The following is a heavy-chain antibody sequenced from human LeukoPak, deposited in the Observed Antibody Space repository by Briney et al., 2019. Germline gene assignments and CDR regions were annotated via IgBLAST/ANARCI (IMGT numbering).Heavy chain of an antibody. J-gene: IGHJ4*02. CDR1: GFPFSSYA. V-gene: IGHV3-23*01. D-gene: IGHD3-22*01. Sequence: GSLRLSCAASGFPFSSYAMSWVRQAPGKGLEWVSAISGSGGGTYYADSVKGRFTISRDNSKNTLYLQMNSLRAEDTAVYYCAKDASSSGYYYREVVDYWGQGTLVTVSS. CDR2: ISGSGGGT. CDR3: AKDASSSGYYYREVVDY.